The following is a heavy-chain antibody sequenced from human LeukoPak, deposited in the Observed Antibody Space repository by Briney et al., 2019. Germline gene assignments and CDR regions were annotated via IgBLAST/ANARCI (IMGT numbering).Heavy chain of an antibody. D-gene: IGHD5-24*01. CDR1: GYSFTCYD. Sequence: SVTVSCSASGYSFTCYDNNWGRKATGPGLERMGWLNLNSGNTGYAQRCQGRGTMTRNTSISTAYMELSSLRSEDTAVYYFARDGRRRWLQYRGAFDIWGQGTMVTVSS. V-gene: IGHV1-8*01. J-gene: IGHJ3*02. CDR3: ARDGRRRWLQYRGAFDI. CDR2: LNLNSGNT.